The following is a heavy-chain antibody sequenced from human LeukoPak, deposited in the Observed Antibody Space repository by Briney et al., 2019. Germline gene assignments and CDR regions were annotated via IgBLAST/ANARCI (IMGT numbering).Heavy chain of an antibody. CDR1: RYTFTIYA. Sequence: ASVKVSFKASRYTFTIYAMHWVRKVPGQRLEWMRWINAGNGNTKYSQKFQGRVTITRDTSASTAYMELSSLRSEDTAVYYCARGVPDDYYYGMDVWGQGTTVTVSS. CDR3: ARGVPDDYYYGMDV. V-gene: IGHV1-3*01. D-gene: IGHD1-1*01. J-gene: IGHJ6*02. CDR2: INAGNGNT.